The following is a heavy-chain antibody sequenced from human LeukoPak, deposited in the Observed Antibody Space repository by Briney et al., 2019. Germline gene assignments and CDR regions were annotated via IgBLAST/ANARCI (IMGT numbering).Heavy chain of an antibody. CDR1: GFTFSSYS. J-gene: IGHJ3*02. Sequence: GGSLRLSCAASGFTFSSYSMNWVRQAPGKGLEWVSSISSSSSYIYYADSVKGRFTISRDNAKNSLYLQMNSLRAEDTGVYCCARGGPSTIFGVVIITASAFDIWGQGTMVTVSS. D-gene: IGHD3-3*02. CDR3: ARGGPSTIFGVVIITASAFDI. CDR2: ISSSSSYI. V-gene: IGHV3-21*01.